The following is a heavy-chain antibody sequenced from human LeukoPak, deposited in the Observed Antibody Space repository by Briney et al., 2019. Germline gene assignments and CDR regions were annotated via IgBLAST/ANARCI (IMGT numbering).Heavy chain of an antibody. D-gene: IGHD2-21*02. J-gene: IGHJ4*02. V-gene: IGHV1-2*02. CDR3: ATEGQEGDWTILDY. CDR2: INPKSGDT. Sequence: ASVKVSCKASGCTFLAYYMHGLRQAPGQGHEWMGWINPKSGDTNYAQKFQGRVTMTRDTSISTAYMELSRLRSDDTAIYYCATEGQEGDWTILDYCGKGTLVTVSS. CDR1: GCTFLAYY.